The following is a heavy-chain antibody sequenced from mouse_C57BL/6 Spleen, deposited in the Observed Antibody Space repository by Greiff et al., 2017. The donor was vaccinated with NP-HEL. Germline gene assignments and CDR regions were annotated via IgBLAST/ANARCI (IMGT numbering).Heavy chain of an antibody. Sequence: QVQLQQPGAELVKPGASVKLSCKASGYTFTSYWMHWVKQRPGRGLECIGRIDPNSGGTKYNEKFKSKATLTVDKPSSTAYMQLSSLTSEDSAVYYCARWLYSNYVNYAMDYWGQGTSVTVSS. D-gene: IGHD2-5*01. CDR3: ARWLYSNYVNYAMDY. CDR1: GYTFTSYW. V-gene: IGHV1-72*01. J-gene: IGHJ4*01. CDR2: IDPNSGGT.